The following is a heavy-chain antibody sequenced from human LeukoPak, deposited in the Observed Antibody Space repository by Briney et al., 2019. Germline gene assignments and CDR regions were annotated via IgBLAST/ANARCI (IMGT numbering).Heavy chain of an antibody. Sequence: PSETLSLTCAVYGGSFSGYYWSWIRQPPGKGLEWVGYIYYSGSTNYNPSLKSRVTISVDTSKNQFSLKLSSVTAADTAVYYCARRMEMTGPKNYYYYYYGMDVWVQGTTVTVSS. J-gene: IGHJ6*02. V-gene: IGHV4-59*01. CDR2: IYYSGST. D-gene: IGHD3-9*01. CDR3: ARRMEMTGPKNYYYYYYGMDV. CDR1: GGSFSGYY.